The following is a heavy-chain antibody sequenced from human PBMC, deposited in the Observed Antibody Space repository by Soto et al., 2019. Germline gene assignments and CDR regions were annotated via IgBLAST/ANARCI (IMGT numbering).Heavy chain of an antibody. CDR3: ARPKLELTSGATGAFDI. V-gene: IGHV3-30*04. CDR2: ISYDSNRK. J-gene: IGHJ3*02. CDR1: GFTFSRYA. Sequence: QLQLVESGGGVVQPGRSLRLSCAASGFTFSRYAMHWVRQAPGKGLEWVAIISYDSNRKHHGGSVRGRFTISRDNSKNTLYLQMNSLRTEDTAVYYCARPKLELTSGATGAFDIWGQGTMVTVSS. D-gene: IGHD1-7*01.